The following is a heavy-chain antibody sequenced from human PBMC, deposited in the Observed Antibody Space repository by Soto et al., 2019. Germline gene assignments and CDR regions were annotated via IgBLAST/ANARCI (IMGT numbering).Heavy chain of an antibody. Sequence: PGGSLRLYCAASVFTFSGSAMHWVRQASGKGLEWVGRIRSKANSYATAYAASVKGRFTISRDDSKNTAYLQMNSLKTEDTAVYYCTTDSSSFDGMDVWGQGTTVTVSS. D-gene: IGHD6-13*01. CDR1: VFTFSGSA. V-gene: IGHV3-73*01. CDR3: TTDSSSFDGMDV. J-gene: IGHJ6*02. CDR2: IRSKANSYAT.